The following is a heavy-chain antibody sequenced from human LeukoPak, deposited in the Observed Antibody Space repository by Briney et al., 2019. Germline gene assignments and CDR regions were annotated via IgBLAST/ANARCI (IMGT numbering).Heavy chain of an antibody. Sequence: SETLSLTCTVSGGSISSYYWSWIRQPPGKGLEWIGYIYYSGSTNYNPPLKSRVTISVDTSKNQFSLKLSSVTAADTAVYYCARQGLNYYYGMDVWGQGTTVTVSS. CDR3: ARQGLNYYYGMDV. CDR2: IYYSGST. J-gene: IGHJ6*02. CDR1: GGSISSYY. V-gene: IGHV4-59*08. D-gene: IGHD3/OR15-3a*01.